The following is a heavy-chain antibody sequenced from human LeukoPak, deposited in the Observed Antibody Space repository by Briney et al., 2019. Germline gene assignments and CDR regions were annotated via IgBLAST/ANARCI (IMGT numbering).Heavy chain of an antibody. D-gene: IGHD4-17*01. CDR2: IHHTGST. Sequence: SETLSLTCTVSGSSISSSSYYWGWIRQPPGKGLECIGTIHHTGSTYYNPSLKSRVTISVDTSKNQFSLKLSSVTAADTAVYYCTRDRGDYEVDSWGQGTLVTVSS. J-gene: IGHJ4*02. CDR1: GSSISSSSYY. CDR3: TRDRGDYEVDS. V-gene: IGHV4-39*07.